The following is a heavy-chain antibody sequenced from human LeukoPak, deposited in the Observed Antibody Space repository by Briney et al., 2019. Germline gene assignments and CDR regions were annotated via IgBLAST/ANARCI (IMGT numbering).Heavy chain of an antibody. V-gene: IGHV3-53*01. J-gene: IGHJ4*02. D-gene: IGHD2-2*01. Sequence: EPGRSLRLSCAASGFTVSSNYRSWVRQAPGKGLEWVSVIYSGGSTYYADSVKGRFTISRDNSKNTLYLQMNSLRAEDTAVYYCARDLGYCSSTSCYMTDYWGQGTLVTVSS. CDR3: ARDLGYCSSTSCYMTDY. CDR1: GFTVSSNY. CDR2: IYSGGST.